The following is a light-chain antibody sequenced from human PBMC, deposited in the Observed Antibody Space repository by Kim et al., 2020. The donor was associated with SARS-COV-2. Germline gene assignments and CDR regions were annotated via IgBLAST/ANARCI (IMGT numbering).Light chain of an antibody. Sequence: GQKVTISCSGSSSNIGNNYVSWYQQLPGTAPKLLIYDNNNRPSGIPDRFSGSKSGTSATLDIAGLQTGDEGDYYCATWDSRLSVGVFGGGTKLTVL. J-gene: IGLJ2*01. CDR3: ATWDSRLSVGV. CDR1: SSNIGNNY. CDR2: DNN. V-gene: IGLV1-51*01.